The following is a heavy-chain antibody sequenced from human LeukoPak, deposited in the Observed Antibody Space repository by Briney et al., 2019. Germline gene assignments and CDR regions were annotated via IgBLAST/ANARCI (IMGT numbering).Heavy chain of an antibody. J-gene: IGHJ6*03. CDR3: AREVGSGYSYGYYYMDV. D-gene: IGHD5-18*01. CDR2: IKQDGSEK. Sequence: GGSLRLSCAASGFTFSSYWMSWVRQAPGKGLEWVANIKQDGSEKYYVDSVKGRSTISRDNAKNSLYLQMNSLRAEDTAVYYCAREVGSGYSYGYYYMDVWGKGTTVTVSS. V-gene: IGHV3-7*01. CDR1: GFTFSSYW.